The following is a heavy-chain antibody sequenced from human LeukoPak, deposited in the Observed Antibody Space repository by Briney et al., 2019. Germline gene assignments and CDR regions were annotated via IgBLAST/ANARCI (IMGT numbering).Heavy chain of an antibody. J-gene: IGHJ4*02. CDR1: GGSISSTNW. CDR3: AREGGPYRPLDY. Sequence: PSETLSLTCGVSGGSISSTNWWTWVRPPPGEGLEWIGEVHLSGRTNYNPSLESRVAMSVDMSGNHISLKLTSVTAADTAVYYCAREGGPYRPLDYSGQGTLVTVSS. CDR2: VHLSGRT. V-gene: IGHV4-4*02.